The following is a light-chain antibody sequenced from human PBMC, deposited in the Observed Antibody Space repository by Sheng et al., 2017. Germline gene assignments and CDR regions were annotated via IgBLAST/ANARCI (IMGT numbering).Light chain of an antibody. Sequence: DIVMTQSPLSLPVIPGEPASISCRSSQSLLYSNGYNYLDWYLQKPGQTPHLLIYLGSNRASGVPDRFSGSGSGTDFTLKISRVEAEDVGVYYCMQALQTPWTFGQGTKVEIK. V-gene: IGKV2-28*01. CDR1: QSLLYSNGYNY. CDR2: LGS. J-gene: IGKJ1*01. CDR3: MQALQTPWT.